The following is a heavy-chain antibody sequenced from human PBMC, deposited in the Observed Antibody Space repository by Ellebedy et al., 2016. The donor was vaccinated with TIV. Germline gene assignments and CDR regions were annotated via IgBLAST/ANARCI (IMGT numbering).Heavy chain of an antibody. J-gene: IGHJ4*02. CDR2: ISYDGSAE. V-gene: IGHV3-30-3*01. CDR3: ARDDGYSINWYLGGY. CDR1: GFTFNTYA. Sequence: PGGSLRLSCAASGFTFNTYAMHWARQAPGKGLEWVAVISYDGSAEFYAESVKGRFTISRDNSKNTLYLQMNSLRPEDTAIYYCARDDGYSINWYLGGYWGQGTLVTVSS. D-gene: IGHD6-13*01.